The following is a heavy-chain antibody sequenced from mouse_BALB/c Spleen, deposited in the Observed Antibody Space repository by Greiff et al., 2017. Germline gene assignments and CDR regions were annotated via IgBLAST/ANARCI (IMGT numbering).Heavy chain of an antibody. J-gene: IGHJ4*01. CDR2: IYPGDGDT. CDR1: GYTFTSYW. D-gene: IGHD2-1*01. CDR3: ARWGNLYAMDY. V-gene: IGHV1-87*01. Sequence: QVQLQQSGAELARPGASVKLSCKASGYTFTSYWMQWVKQRPGQGLEWIGAIYPGDGDTRYTQKFKGKATLTADKSSSTAYMQLSSLASEDSAVYYCARWGNLYAMDYWGQGTSVTVSS.